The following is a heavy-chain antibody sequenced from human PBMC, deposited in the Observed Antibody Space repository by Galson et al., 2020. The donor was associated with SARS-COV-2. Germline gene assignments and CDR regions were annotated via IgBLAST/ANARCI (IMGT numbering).Heavy chain of an antibody. CDR3: SRDEGYSTGYSATYY. J-gene: IGHJ4*02. D-gene: IGHD2-8*02. CDR1: GGSISSRNYF. Sequence: SETLSLTCTVSGGSISSRNYFWGWIRQPPGKGLEWIGSMFYTGTTYYNPSLQSRVTISSDTSKNQFSLTLSSVTAADTAVYYCSRDEGYSTGYSATYYWGQGTLVTVSS. V-gene: IGHV4-39*07. CDR2: MFYTGTT.